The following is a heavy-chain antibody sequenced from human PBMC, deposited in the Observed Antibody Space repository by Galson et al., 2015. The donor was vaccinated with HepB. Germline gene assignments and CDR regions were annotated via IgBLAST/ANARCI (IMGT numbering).Heavy chain of an antibody. Sequence: SLRLSCAASGFTFSGSAMHWVCQASGKGLEWVGRIRSKANSYATAYAASVKGRFTISRDDSKNTAYLQMNSLKTEDTAVYYCTSLMTTVTTIHPWGQGTLVTVSS. CDR3: TSLMTTVTTIHP. CDR1: GFTFSGSA. D-gene: IGHD4-17*01. CDR2: IRSKANSYAT. V-gene: IGHV3-73*01. J-gene: IGHJ5*02.